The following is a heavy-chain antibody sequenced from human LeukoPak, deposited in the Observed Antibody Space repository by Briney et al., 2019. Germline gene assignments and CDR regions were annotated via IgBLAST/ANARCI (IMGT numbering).Heavy chain of an antibody. J-gene: IGHJ4*02. V-gene: IGHV3-23*01. CDR3: AKDASGWLQLDYYFDY. CDR2: ISGSGGST. Sequence: AGGSLRLSCAATGFTFSNYAMNWVRQAPGKRLGCVSTISGSGGSTYYADSVKGRFPISRDNSQSTLYLQMSSLRAEDTAIYYCAKDASGWLQLDYYFDYWGQGTLVTVSS. D-gene: IGHD6-19*01. CDR1: GFTFSNYA.